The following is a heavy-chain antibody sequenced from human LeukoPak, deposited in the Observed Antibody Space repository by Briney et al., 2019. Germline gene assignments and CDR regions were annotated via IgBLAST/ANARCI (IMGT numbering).Heavy chain of an antibody. CDR2: FDPEDGET. D-gene: IGHD3-3*01. V-gene: IGHV1-24*01. CDR3: ATVARITIFGVVIINYFDY. CDR1: GYTLTELS. J-gene: IGHJ4*02. Sequence: ASVKVSCKVSGYTLTELSMHWVRQAPGKGLEWMGGFDPEDGETIYAQKFQGRVTMTEDTSTDTAYMELSSLRSEDTAVYYCATVARITIFGVVIINYFDYWGQGTLVTVSS.